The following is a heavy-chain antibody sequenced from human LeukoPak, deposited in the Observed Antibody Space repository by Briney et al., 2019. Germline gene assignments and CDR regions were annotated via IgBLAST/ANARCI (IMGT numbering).Heavy chain of an antibody. CDR3: ARDFAPALGYGYVWGSYRQEGAFDI. Sequence: SETLSLTCTVSGGSISSYYWSWIRQPPGKGLEWIGYIYYSGSTNYNPSLKSRVTISVDTSKNQYSLKLSSVTAADTAVYYCARDFAPALGYGYVWGSYRQEGAFDIWGQGTMVTVSS. CDR1: GGSISSYY. V-gene: IGHV4-59*01. CDR2: IYYSGST. D-gene: IGHD3-16*02. J-gene: IGHJ3*02.